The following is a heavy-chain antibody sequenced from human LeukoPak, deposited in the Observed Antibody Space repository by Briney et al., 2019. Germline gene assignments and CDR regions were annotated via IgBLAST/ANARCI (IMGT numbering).Heavy chain of an antibody. J-gene: IGHJ4*02. CDR2: ISSSSSTI. CDR1: GVTFSSYS. V-gene: IGHV3-48*01. CDR3: AKGFDY. Sequence: GGSLRLSCAASGVTFSSYSMNWVRQAPGKGLEWVSYISSSSSTIYYADSVKGRFTISRDNSKNTLYLQMNSLIAEDTAVYYCAKGFDYWGQGTLVTVSS.